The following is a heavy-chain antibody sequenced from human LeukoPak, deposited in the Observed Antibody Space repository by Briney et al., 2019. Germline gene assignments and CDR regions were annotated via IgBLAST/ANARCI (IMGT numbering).Heavy chain of an antibody. V-gene: IGHV3-30*03. CDR2: ISYDGSNK. Sequence: GGSLRLSCAASGFTFSTYWMSWVRQAPGKGLEWVAVISYDGSNKYYADSVKGRFTISRDNSKNSLYLQMNSLRAEDTAVYYCARVSESALYYYYYYYMDVWGKGTTVTVSS. J-gene: IGHJ6*03. CDR3: ARVSESALYYYYYYYMDV. CDR1: GFTFSTYW.